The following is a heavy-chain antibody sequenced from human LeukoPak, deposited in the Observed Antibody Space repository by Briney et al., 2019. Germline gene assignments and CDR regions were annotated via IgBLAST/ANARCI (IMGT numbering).Heavy chain of an antibody. J-gene: IGHJ6*03. CDR3: ARQYDSYFYYYLDL. CDR1: GYPINNAYY. Sequence: SETLSLTCGVSGYPINNAYYWVWVRQPPGKGLEWIGSLYHPDSTYYNPSLKSRVTMSVDTSRNQFSLRLSFVTAADTAVYYCARQYDSYFYYYLDLWGTGTTVTVSS. D-gene: IGHD2-2*01. CDR2: LYHPDST. V-gene: IGHV4-38-2*01.